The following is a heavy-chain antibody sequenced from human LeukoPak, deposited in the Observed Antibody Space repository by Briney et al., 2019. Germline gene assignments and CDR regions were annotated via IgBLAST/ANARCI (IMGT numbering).Heavy chain of an antibody. CDR1: GFTFSDYY. CDR3: AKGYYFDAFDI. V-gene: IGHV3-23*01. Sequence: QSGGSLRLSCAASGFTFSDYYMSWVRQAPGKGLEWVSSISGSGGSTYYADSVKGRFTISRDNSKNTLYLQMNSLRADDTAVYYCAKGYYFDAFDIWGQGTMVTVSS. J-gene: IGHJ3*02. D-gene: IGHD3-16*01. CDR2: ISGSGGST.